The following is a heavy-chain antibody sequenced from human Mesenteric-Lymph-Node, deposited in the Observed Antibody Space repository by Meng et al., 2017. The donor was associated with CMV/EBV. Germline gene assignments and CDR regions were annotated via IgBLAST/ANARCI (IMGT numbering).Heavy chain of an antibody. CDR3: ARDLTIFGVVTHYGMDV. CDR2: ISGSGGST. J-gene: IGHJ6*02. Sequence: GESLKISCAASGFTFSSYAMSWVRQAPGKGLEWVSAISGSGGSTYYADSVKGRFTISRDNSKNSLYLQMNSLRAEDTAVYYCARDLTIFGVVTHYGMDVWGQGTTVTVSS. CDR1: GFTFSSYA. D-gene: IGHD3-3*01. V-gene: IGHV3-23*01.